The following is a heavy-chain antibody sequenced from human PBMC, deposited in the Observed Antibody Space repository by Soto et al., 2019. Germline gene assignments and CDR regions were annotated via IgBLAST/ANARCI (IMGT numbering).Heavy chain of an antibody. CDR3: SGGVGDAI. Sequence: EDQLVESGGGLVQPGGSLRLTCAVSGFSFSSDWKNWVRQAPGKGLEWVAHTNQDGSEKYYLDSVKGRFTIFRDNAKNSLYLQMNSLKAEDTAVYYCSGGVGDAIWGQGTLVTVS. J-gene: IGHJ4*02. CDR1: GFSFSSDW. D-gene: IGHD1-26*01. CDR2: TNQDGSEK. V-gene: IGHV3-7*01.